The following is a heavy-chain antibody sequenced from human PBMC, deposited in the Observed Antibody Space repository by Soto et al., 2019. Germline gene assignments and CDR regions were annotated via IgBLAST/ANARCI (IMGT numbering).Heavy chain of an antibody. CDR3: ARSELLKSWFDP. Sequence: ASVKVSCKASGYTFTSYDINWVRQATGQGLEWMGWMNPNSGNTGYAQKFQGRVTMTRNTSISTAYMELSSLRSEDTAVYYCARSELLKSWFDPWGKGTLVTVSS. V-gene: IGHV1-8*01. CDR1: GYTFTSYD. D-gene: IGHD2-15*01. CDR2: MNPNSGNT. J-gene: IGHJ5*02.